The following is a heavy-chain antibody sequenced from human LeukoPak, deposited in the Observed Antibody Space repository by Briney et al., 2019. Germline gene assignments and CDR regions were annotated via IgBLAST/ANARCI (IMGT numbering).Heavy chain of an antibody. CDR3: ARGDGITMIRRAFDI. CDR2: IYYSGST. Sequence: SETLSLTCTVSGGSISSYYWSWIRQPPGKGLEWIGYIYYSGSTNYNPSLKSRVTISVDTSKNQFSLKLSSVTAADTAVYYCARGDGITMIRRAFDIWGQGTMVTVSS. J-gene: IGHJ3*02. V-gene: IGHV4-59*01. CDR1: GGSISSYY. D-gene: IGHD3-22*01.